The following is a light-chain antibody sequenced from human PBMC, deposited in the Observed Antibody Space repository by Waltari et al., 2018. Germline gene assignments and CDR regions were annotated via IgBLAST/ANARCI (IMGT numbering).Light chain of an antibody. Sequence: DIQMTQSPSSVSASVGDSVTITCRASLSISNWLTWYQQKPGKAPKLLIYAASTVQSGVPSRFSGNGSGTDFTLTISSVQPEDFATYYCQQANTFPVTFGPGTTVDV. CDR2: AAS. J-gene: IGKJ3*01. V-gene: IGKV1-12*01. CDR1: LSISNW. CDR3: QQANTFPVT.